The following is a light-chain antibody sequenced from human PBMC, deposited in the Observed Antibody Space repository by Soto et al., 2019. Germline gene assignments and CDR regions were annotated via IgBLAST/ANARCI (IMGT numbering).Light chain of an antibody. Sequence: AIRMTQSPSSFSASPGDRVAITCRASQGISSYLAWYQQKPGKAPKRLIYAASTLQSGVPSRFSGSGSGTDFTLTISCLQSEDFATYYCQQYYSYPRTFGQGTNVDIK. CDR1: QGISSY. CDR2: AAS. CDR3: QQYYSYPRT. J-gene: IGKJ1*01. V-gene: IGKV1-8*01.